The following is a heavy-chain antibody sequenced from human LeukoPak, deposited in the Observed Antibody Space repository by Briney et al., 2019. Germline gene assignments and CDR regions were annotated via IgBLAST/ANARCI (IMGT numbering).Heavy chain of an antibody. V-gene: IGHV3-7*03. CDR3: AISVEMATIGDH. D-gene: IGHD5-24*01. CDR2: IRQDGSEK. J-gene: IGHJ4*02. Sequence: GGFLRLSCAVSGFTFSDYWMTWVRQAPGKGLQWVANIRQDGSEKYYVDSVKGRFTISRDNAKNSLYLQMNSLTAEDTAVYYCAISVEMATIGDHWGQGILVTVS. CDR1: GFTFSDYW.